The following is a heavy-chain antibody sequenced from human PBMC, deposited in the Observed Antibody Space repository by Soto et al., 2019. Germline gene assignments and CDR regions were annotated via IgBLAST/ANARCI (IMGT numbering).Heavy chain of an antibody. J-gene: IGHJ4*02. Sequence: GGSLKLSCAASGVTVKGSAMHWVRQASGKGLEWVGRIRSKANSYATAYAASVKGRFTISRDDSKNTAYLQMNSLKTEDTAVYSCTLTTVVTWGQGTLVTVSS. CDR3: TLTTVVT. D-gene: IGHD4-17*01. CDR1: GVTVKGSA. V-gene: IGHV3-73*01. CDR2: IRSKANSYAT.